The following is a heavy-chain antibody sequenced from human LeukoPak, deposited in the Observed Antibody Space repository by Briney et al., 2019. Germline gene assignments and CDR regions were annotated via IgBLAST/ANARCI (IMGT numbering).Heavy chain of an antibody. V-gene: IGHV1-69*05. Sequence: EASVKVSCKASGGTFSSYAISWVRQAPGQGLAWMGGIIPIFGTANYAQKFQGRVTITTDESTSTAYMELSSLRSEDTAVYYCASGLPRDGYNPEYYFDYWGQGTLVTVSS. CDR3: ASGLPRDGYNPEYYFDY. J-gene: IGHJ4*02. D-gene: IGHD5-24*01. CDR2: IIPIFGTA. CDR1: GGTFSSYA.